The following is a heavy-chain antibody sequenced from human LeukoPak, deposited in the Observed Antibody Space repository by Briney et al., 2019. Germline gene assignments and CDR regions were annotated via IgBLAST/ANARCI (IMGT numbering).Heavy chain of an antibody. CDR2: ISSSGSTI. D-gene: IGHD2-2*01. Sequence: PGGSLRLSCAATGFSVNNKYMTWVRQAPGKGLEWVSYISSSGSTIYYADSVKGRFTISRDNAKNSLYLQMNSLRAEDTAVYYCARGYCSSTSCYDHLNFDYWGQGTLVTVSS. CDR3: ARGYCSSTSCYDHLNFDY. J-gene: IGHJ4*02. CDR1: GFSVNNKY. V-gene: IGHV3-11*04.